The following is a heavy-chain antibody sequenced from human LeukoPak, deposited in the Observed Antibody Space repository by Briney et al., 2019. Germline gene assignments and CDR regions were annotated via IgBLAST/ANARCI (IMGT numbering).Heavy chain of an antibody. J-gene: IGHJ4*02. CDR1: GGSISSSSYY. Sequence: SETLSLTCTVSGGSISSSSYYWGWIRQPPGKGLEWIGSIYYSGSTYYNPSLKSRVTISVDTSKNQFSLKLSSVTAADTAVYYCASLRLGELSLLDYWGQGTLVTVSS. CDR2: IYYSGST. CDR3: ASLRLGELSLLDY. V-gene: IGHV4-39*07. D-gene: IGHD3-16*02.